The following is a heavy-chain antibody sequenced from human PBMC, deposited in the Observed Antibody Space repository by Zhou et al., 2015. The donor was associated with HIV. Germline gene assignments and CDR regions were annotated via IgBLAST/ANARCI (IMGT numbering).Heavy chain of an antibody. D-gene: IGHD6-13*01. CDR3: ARSPLGNGIAAAGHYFDY. J-gene: IGHJ4*02. CDR2: IIPIFATA. V-gene: IGHV1-69*01. CDR1: GGTFSSYA. Sequence: QVQLVQSGAEVKKPGSSVKVSCKASGGTFSSYAISWVRQAPGQGLEWMGGIIPIFATANYAQKFQGRVTITADESTSTAYMELSSLRSEDTAVYYCARSPLGNGIAAAGHYFDYWGQGTLVTVSS.